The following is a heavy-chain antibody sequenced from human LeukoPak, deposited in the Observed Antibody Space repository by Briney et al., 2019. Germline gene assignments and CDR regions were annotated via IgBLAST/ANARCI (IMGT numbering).Heavy chain of an antibody. CDR2: IKADGTGK. Sequence: GGSLRLSCVASGFTFNSSWMTWVRQAPGMGLERVANIKADGTGKYYVDSVRGRFSISRDNAKNSLYLQMNSLRAEDTAVYYCVRGLWAFDYWGQGTLVTVSS. D-gene: IGHD1-26*01. CDR3: VRGLWAFDY. V-gene: IGHV3-7*01. CDR1: GFTFNSSW. J-gene: IGHJ4*02.